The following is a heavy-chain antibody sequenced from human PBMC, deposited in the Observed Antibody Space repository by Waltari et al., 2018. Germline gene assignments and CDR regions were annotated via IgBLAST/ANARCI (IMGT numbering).Heavy chain of an antibody. V-gene: IGHV3-30*18. Sequence: QVQLVESGGGVVQPGTSLRLSCEASGFTFSSYGMHWFRQAPGKGLQWVTVISYDGSKKYYADSVKGGFTISRDNTKNTLFLQMNSLRGEDTAVYYCAKELFTVGATPFDWWGQGTQVTVSS. CDR1: GFTFSSYG. D-gene: IGHD1-26*01. CDR2: ISYDGSKK. CDR3: AKELFTVGATPFDW. J-gene: IGHJ5*01.